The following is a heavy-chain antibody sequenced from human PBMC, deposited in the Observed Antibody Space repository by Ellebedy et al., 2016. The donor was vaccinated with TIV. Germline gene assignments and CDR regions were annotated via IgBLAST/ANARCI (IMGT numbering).Heavy chain of an antibody. CDR2: VRSDGTTK. V-gene: IGHV3-30*02. CDR3: VKGAYPVPTVMAV. Sequence: GESLEISCATSGFSVSGMHWVRQAPGQGLEWVAFVRSDGTTKYYMDSVKGRFTISRDISKKTLDLQMNSLRTEDTGVYYCVKGAYPVPTVMAVWGQGTMVIVSS. CDR1: GFSVSG. J-gene: IGHJ6*02. D-gene: IGHD3-16*01.